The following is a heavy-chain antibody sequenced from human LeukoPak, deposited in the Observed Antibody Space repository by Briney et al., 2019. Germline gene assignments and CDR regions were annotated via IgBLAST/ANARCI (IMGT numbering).Heavy chain of an antibody. CDR2: IYSGGST. CDR3: ARVEYSSSSKVYYYYMDV. J-gene: IGHJ6*03. Sequence: PGGSLRLSCAASGFTVSSNYMNWVRQAPGKGLDWVSIIYSGGSTYYADSVKGRFAISRDNSKTTLYLQINSLRAEDTAVYYCARVEYSSSSKVYYYYMDVWGKGTTVTVSS. D-gene: IGHD6-6*01. V-gene: IGHV3-53*01. CDR1: GFTVSSNY.